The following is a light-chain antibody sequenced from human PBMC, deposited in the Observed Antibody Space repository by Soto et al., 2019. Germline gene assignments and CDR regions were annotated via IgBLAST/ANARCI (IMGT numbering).Light chain of an antibody. CDR2: EVS. J-gene: IGLJ2*01. Sequence: QSVLTQPASVSGSPGQSITISCTGTSSDVGGYNYVSWYQQLPGKAPKLMIYEVSNRPSGVFNRFSGSKSGNTASLTISGLQAEDEADYYCSSYTRTSTVVFGGGTKVTVL. V-gene: IGLV2-14*01. CDR3: SSYTRTSTVV. CDR1: SSDVGGYNY.